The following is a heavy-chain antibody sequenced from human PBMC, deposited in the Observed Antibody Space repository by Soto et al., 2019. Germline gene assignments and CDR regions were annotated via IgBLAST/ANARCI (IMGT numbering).Heavy chain of an antibody. V-gene: IGHV1-3*01. J-gene: IGHJ4*02. CDR3: ARGPITMIGYYFDY. CDR1: GYTFTTYA. D-gene: IGHD3-10*02. Sequence: ASVKVSCKASGYTFTTYAIHWVRQAPGQRLEWMGWINAGNGNTKYSQKFQGRVTITRDTSASTAYMELSSLRSEDTAVYYCARGPITMIGYYFDYWGQGTLVTVSS. CDR2: INAGNGNT.